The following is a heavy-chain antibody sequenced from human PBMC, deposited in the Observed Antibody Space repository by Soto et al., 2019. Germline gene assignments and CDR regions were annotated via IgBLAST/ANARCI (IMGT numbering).Heavy chain of an antibody. CDR3: ASLWGSYRGYYYYYMDV. D-gene: IGHD3-16*02. Sequence: QVQLQQWGAGLLKPSETLSLTCAVYGGSFSGYYWSWIRQPPGKGLEWSGEINHSGSTNYNPSLKSRVTISEDTSKNQFSLKLSSVTAADTAVYYCASLWGSYRGYYYYYMDVWGKGTTVTVSS. J-gene: IGHJ6*03. CDR1: GGSFSGYY. V-gene: IGHV4-34*01. CDR2: INHSGST.